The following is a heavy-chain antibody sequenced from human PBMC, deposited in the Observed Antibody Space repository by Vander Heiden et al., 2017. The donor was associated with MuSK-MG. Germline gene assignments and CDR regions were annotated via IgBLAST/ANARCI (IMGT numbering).Heavy chain of an antibody. CDR3: ATEGRGGATTGFDY. V-gene: IGHV1-24*01. CDR2: FDPEDGET. Sequence: QVQLVPSGAEVKKPGASVKVPCKVSGYTLTELSMHWVRQAPGKGLEWMGGFDPEDGETIYAQKVQGRVTMTEDTSTDTAYMELRRMRSEDTAVYYFATEGRGGATTGFDYWGQGTLVTVYS. D-gene: IGHD1-26*01. CDR1: GYTLTELS. J-gene: IGHJ4*02.